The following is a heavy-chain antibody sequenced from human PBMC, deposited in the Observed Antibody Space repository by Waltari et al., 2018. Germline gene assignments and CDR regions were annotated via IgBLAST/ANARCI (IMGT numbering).Heavy chain of an antibody. CDR3: AACIEVTGAYDF. D-gene: IGHD2-21*02. Sequence: AASGFTFSNYWMSWVRQAPGRGLEWLANIKEDGSATYSVDSVKGRFTISRDNAKNSLYVQMNNLRAEDTAVYYCAACIEVTGAYDFWGQGSLVTASS. CDR1: GFTFSNYW. CDR2: IKEDGSAT. V-gene: IGHV3-7*01. J-gene: IGHJ4*02.